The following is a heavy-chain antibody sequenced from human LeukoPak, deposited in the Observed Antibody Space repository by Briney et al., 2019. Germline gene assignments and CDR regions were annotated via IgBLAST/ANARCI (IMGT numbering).Heavy chain of an antibody. CDR1: GFTFSSYS. J-gene: IGHJ6*02. Sequence: GGSLRLSCAASGFTFSSYSMNWVRQAPGKGLEWVSSISSSSSYIYYADSVKCRFTISRDNAKNSLYLQMNSLRAEDTAVYYCARGGIYGDYVYYYYGMDVWGQGTTVTVSS. V-gene: IGHV3-21*01. CDR3: ARGGIYGDYVYYYYGMDV. CDR2: ISSSSSYI. D-gene: IGHD4-17*01.